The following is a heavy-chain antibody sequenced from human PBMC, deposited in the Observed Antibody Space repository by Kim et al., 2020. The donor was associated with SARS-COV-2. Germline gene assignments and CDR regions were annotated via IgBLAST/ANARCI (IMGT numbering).Heavy chain of an antibody. D-gene: IGHD6-19*01. V-gene: IGHV1-69*01. Sequence: QKFQGRVTITADESTSTAYMGLSSLRSEDTAVYYCARVPDSSGWYYLFDPWGQGTLVTVSS. CDR3: ARVPDSSGWYYLFDP. J-gene: IGHJ5*02.